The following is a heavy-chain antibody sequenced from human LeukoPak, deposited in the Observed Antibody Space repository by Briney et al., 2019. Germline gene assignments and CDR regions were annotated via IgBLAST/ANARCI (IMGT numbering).Heavy chain of an antibody. CDR3: ARHYSRSSSWTYYYYYYYMDV. CDR1: GGSFSGYY. Sequence: PSETLSLTCAVYGGSFSGYYWSWIRQPPGKGLEWIGEINHSGSTNYNPSLKSRVTISVDTSKNQFSLKLSSVTAADTAVYYCARHYSRSSSWTYYYYYYYMDVWGKGTTVTISS. V-gene: IGHV4-34*01. J-gene: IGHJ6*03. CDR2: INHSGST. D-gene: IGHD6-13*01.